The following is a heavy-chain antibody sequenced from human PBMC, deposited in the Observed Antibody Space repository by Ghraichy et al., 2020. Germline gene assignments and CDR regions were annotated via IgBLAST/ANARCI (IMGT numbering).Heavy chain of an antibody. Sequence: ETLSLTCIVSGGSIRSHYWSWIRQPPGKGLEWIGNIYHSGDTNYNPSLKSRVTISIDTSRNQFSLNLSSVTAADTAVYFCARKDTARVAGFDYWGQGTLVTVSS. J-gene: IGHJ4*02. D-gene: IGHD5-18*01. CDR1: GGSIRSHY. V-gene: IGHV4-59*08. CDR2: IYHSGDT. CDR3: ARKDTARVAGFDY.